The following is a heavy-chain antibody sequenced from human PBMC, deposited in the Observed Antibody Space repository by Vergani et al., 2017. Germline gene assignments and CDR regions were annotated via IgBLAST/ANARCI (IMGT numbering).Heavy chain of an antibody. CDR2: IYYSGST. V-gene: IGHV4-59*01. Sequence: QVQLQESGPGLVKPSETLSLTCTVSGGSISSYYWSWIRQPPGKGLEWIGYIYYSGSTNYNPSLNSRVTISVDTSKNQFSLKLSSVTAADTAVYYCARSPGYSSSWYSGWGQGTLVTVSS. CDR3: ARSPGYSSSWYSG. J-gene: IGHJ4*02. D-gene: IGHD6-13*01. CDR1: GGSISSYY.